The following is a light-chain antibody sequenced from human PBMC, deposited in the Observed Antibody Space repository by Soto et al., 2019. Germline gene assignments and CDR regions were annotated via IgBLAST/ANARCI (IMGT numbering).Light chain of an antibody. CDR2: KAS. Sequence: SNECRSTLSASVGDRVTITCRASQSISSWLAWYQQKPGKAPKLLIYKASSLESGVPSRFSGSGSGTEFTLTISSLQPDDFTPYYCQLPTAHPHSFGGGGNVDIK. CDR3: QLPTAHPHS. J-gene: IGKJ4*01. CDR1: QSISSW. V-gene: IGKV1-5*03.